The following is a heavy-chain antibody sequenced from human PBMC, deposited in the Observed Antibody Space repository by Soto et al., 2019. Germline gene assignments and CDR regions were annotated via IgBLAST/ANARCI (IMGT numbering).Heavy chain of an antibody. Sequence: SETLSLTCAVYGGSFSGYYWTWIRQPRVTGLGLSGEINHIGSTDYDPSVKSRVTISVDASKSHVSLKLSCVSAADTAVYYCARLLAVAGKRNGMDVWGQGTTVTVSS. CDR1: GGSFSGYY. J-gene: IGHJ6*02. CDR3: ARLLAVAGKRNGMDV. V-gene: IGHV4-34*01. D-gene: IGHD6-19*01. CDR2: INHIGST.